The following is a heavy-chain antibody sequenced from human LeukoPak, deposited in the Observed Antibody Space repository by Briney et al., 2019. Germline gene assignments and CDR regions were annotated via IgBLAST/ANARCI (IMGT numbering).Heavy chain of an antibody. D-gene: IGHD3-22*01. J-gene: IGHJ4*02. Sequence: SETLSLTCTVSGGSISGSSYYWGWIRQPPGKGLEWIGSLHYTGSTYYNPSLKSRVTISGDTSKSQFSLKLTSVTAADTAMYYCARQYYDSTGYYYFDHWGQGTLVTVSS. CDR1: GGSISGSSYY. CDR2: LHYTGST. V-gene: IGHV4-39*01. CDR3: ARQYYDSTGYYYFDH.